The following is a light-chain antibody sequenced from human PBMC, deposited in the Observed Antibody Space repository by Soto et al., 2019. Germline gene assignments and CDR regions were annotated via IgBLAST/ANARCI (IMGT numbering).Light chain of an antibody. CDR1: QSVGDY. CDR3: QQREDWPRA. J-gene: IGKJ4*01. Sequence: EIVLTQSPATLSLSPGERATLSCRASQSVGDYLGWYQQKPGQAPRLLIYDASQRATGVPARFSVSGSGTDFTLTISSLEPEDFAIYYCQQREDWPRAFGGGTKVEFK. V-gene: IGKV3-11*01. CDR2: DAS.